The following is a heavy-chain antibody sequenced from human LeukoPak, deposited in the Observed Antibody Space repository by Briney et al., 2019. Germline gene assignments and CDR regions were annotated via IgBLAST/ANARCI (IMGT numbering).Heavy chain of an antibody. CDR1: GYTFTSYD. V-gene: IGHV1-8*01. J-gene: IGHJ4*02. D-gene: IGHD6-13*01. CDR2: MNPNSGNT. Sequence: ASVKVSCKASGYTFTSYDINWVRQATGQGLEWMGWMNPNSGNTGYAQKFQGRVTMTRNTSISTAYMELSSLRSEDTAVYYCAREGIAAAGILGPGYWGQGTPVTVSS. CDR3: AREGIAAAGILGPGY.